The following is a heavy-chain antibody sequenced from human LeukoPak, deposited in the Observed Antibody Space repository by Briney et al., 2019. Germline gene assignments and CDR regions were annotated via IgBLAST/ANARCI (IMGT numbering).Heavy chain of an antibody. CDR3: ARDVGYCSSTSCYAYLKTLNYFDY. CDR1: GYTFTDYY. Sequence: GASVKVSCKTSGYTFTDYYMHWVRQAPGQGLEWMGWINPNSGGTNYAQRLQGRVTMTRDTSISTAYMGLSRLRSDDTAMYFCARDVGYCSSTSCYAYLKTLNYFDYWGQGTLVTVSS. D-gene: IGHD2-2*03. V-gene: IGHV1-2*02. CDR2: INPNSGGT. J-gene: IGHJ4*02.